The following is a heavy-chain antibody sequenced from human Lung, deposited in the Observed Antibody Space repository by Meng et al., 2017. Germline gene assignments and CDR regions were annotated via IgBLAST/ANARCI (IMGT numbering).Heavy chain of an antibody. Sequence: VWLLQSGADAKKPGASMKVSCTVSGYILTDEDFSWVRQAPGQGLGWMGWISVKNGEAKYPQNFQGRVTMTTDTTTSTAYMELRSLTSDDTAVYYCARYVPNGSFWYFDFWGRGTLVTVSS. J-gene: IGHJ2*01. CDR3: ARYVPNGSFWYFDF. V-gene: IGHV1-18*01. D-gene: IGHD6-13*01. CDR2: ISVKNGEA. CDR1: GYILTDED.